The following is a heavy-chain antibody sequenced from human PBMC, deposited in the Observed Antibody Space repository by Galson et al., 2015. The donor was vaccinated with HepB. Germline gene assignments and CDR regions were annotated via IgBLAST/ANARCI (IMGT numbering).Heavy chain of an antibody. CDR3: AKDRRSSSWRYYFDY. D-gene: IGHD6-13*01. V-gene: IGHV3-30*18. J-gene: IGHJ4*02. CDR2: ISYDGSNK. Sequence: SLRLSCAASGFTFSNYAMHWVRQAPGKGLEWVAVISYDGSNKYYGDSAKGRFTISRDNSRNTLYLQMNSLTDEDTAVYYCAKDRRSSSWRYYFDYWGQGTLVTVSS. CDR1: GFTFSNYA.